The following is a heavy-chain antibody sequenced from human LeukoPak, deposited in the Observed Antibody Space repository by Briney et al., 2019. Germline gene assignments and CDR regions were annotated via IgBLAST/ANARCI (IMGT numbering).Heavy chain of an antibody. J-gene: IGHJ3*02. CDR2: IYYSGST. CDR1: GGSISSSSYY. CDR3: ARLWYYYDSNGSYSRLAFDI. V-gene: IGHV4-39*01. D-gene: IGHD3-22*01. Sequence: PSETLSLTCTVSGGSISSSSYYWGWIRQPPGKGLEWIGSIYYSGSTYYNPSLKSRVTISVDTSKNQFSLKLSSVTAADTAVYYCARLWYYYDSNGSYSRLAFDIWGQGTMVNVSS.